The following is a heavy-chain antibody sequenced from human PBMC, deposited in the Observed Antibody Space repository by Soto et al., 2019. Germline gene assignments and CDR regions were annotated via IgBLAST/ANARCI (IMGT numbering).Heavy chain of an antibody. CDR3: GMGIAVAVDD. J-gene: IGHJ4*02. Sequence: QVQLQESGPGLLKPSQTLSLTCTFSGGSISGGGYYWSWIRQHTGKGLEWIGYIYYSGSTYYNPSLKSRVTKSVDTSKNQFALKLSSGTAADTAVYYCGMGIAVAVDDWGQGTLVTVSS. V-gene: IGHV4-31*03. CDR2: IYYSGST. CDR1: GGSISGGGYY. D-gene: IGHD6-19*01.